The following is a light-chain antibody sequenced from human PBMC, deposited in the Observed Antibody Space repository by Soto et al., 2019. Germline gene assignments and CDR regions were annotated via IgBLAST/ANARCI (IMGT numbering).Light chain of an antibody. CDR2: GTS. CDR1: QSVTSTY. Sequence: EIVLTQSPGTLSLSPGERATLSCRASQSVTSTYLAWFQHKPGQAPRLLIYGTSNRATGIPDRFSGSGSGTSFTLTISRLEPEDFAVYYCQHYGSSRFTFGHGTRLEIK. CDR3: QHYGSSRFT. J-gene: IGKJ5*01. V-gene: IGKV3-20*01.